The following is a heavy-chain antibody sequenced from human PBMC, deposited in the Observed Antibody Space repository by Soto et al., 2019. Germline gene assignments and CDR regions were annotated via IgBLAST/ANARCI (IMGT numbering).Heavy chain of an antibody. V-gene: IGHV4-59*01. CDR1: GGSISSYY. CDR3: ARAAADPYNWFDP. Sequence: QVQLQESGPGLVKPSETLSLTCTVSGGSISSYYWSWIRQPPGKGLEWIGYIYYSGSTNYIPSLKSRVTISVDTSKNQFSLKLSSVTAADTAVYYCARAAADPYNWFDPWGQGTLVTVSS. CDR2: IYYSGST. J-gene: IGHJ5*02. D-gene: IGHD6-13*01.